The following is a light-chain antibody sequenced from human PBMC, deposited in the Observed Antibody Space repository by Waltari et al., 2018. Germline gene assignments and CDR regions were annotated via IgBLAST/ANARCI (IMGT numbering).Light chain of an antibody. CDR2: AAS. J-gene: IGKJ4*01. CDR3: QNRRDWPLLT. Sequence: VLTQSRATLSLSPGDRATLSCRASQNIGDYLAWYQQKPGQAPRLLISAASNRATGVPTRFSGSGSGTDFTLTISSLEPEDFAVYYCQNRRDWPLLTFGGGTKVEIK. V-gene: IGKV3-11*01. CDR1: QNIGDY.